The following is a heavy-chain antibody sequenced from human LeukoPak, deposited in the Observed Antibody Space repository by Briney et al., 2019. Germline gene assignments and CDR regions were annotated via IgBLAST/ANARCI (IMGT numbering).Heavy chain of an antibody. Sequence: GGSLRLSCAASGFTVSSNYMSWVRQAPGKGLEWVSVIYSGGSTYYADSVKGRFTISRDNSKNTLYLQMNSLRAEDTAVYYCARVADTHIFDYWGQGTLVTVSS. J-gene: IGHJ4*02. CDR1: GFTVSSNY. D-gene: IGHD2-21*01. V-gene: IGHV3-66*01. CDR2: IYSGGST. CDR3: ARVADTHIFDY.